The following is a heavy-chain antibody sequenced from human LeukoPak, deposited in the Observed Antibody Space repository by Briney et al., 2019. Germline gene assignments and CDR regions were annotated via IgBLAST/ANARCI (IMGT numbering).Heavy chain of an antibody. CDR1: GFSFSNYA. CDR2: ISGSGGST. J-gene: IGHJ4*02. V-gene: IGHV3-23*01. Sequence: GGSLRLSCPASGFSFSNYAMNWVRQGPGKGLEWVSGISGSGGSTYYADSVKGRFTISRDKSKNTLYLQMYSLRAEDTAVYYCAKDPRDGYNLYLDYWGQGTLVTVSS. D-gene: IGHD5-24*01. CDR3: AKDPRDGYNLYLDY.